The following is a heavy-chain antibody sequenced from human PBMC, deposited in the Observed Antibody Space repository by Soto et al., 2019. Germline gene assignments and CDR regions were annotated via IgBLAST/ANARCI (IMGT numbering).Heavy chain of an antibody. CDR3: ASTSLYCTEV. CDR1: GGSISSGYYY. Sequence: SETLSLTCYVSGGSISSGYYYWSWIRQPPGKGLEWIGNRYYSGNTYYNPSLKSRLIISIDTSKNQFSPKVGSVTAADTAVYYCASTSLYCTEVWGKGSTVIVSA. V-gene: IGHV4-30-4*01. J-gene: IGHJ6*04. CDR2: RYYSGNT.